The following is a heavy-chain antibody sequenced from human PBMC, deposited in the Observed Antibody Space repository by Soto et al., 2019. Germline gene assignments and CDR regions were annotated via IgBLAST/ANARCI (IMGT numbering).Heavy chain of an antibody. V-gene: IGHV1-18*01. D-gene: IGHD6-13*01. CDR1: GYTFTSYG. CDR2: ISAYNGNT. CDR3: AGGGSSWLGHYYYYGMDV. J-gene: IGHJ6*02. Sequence: QVQLVQSGAEVKKPGASVKVSCKASGYTFTSYGISWVRQAPGQGLEWMGWISAYNGNTNYAQKLQGRVTMTTDTSTSTDYMELRSLRSDDTAVYYCAGGGSSWLGHYYYYGMDVWGQGTTVTVSS.